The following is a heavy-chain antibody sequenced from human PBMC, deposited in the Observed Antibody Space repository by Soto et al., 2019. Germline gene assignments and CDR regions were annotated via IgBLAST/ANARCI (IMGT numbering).Heavy chain of an antibody. CDR2: IKGDGSAK. D-gene: IGHD6-25*01. CDR1: GFTFGNYW. Sequence: EVQLVESGGGLVQPGGSLRLSCAASGFTFGNYWMTWVRQAPGKGLEWVANIKGDGSAKSYLDSVRGRFTVSRDNADNSLFLQMNILRAEDTALYYCARDVSTGSSGYYLDAFDIWGKGTMVTVS. CDR3: ARDVSTGSSGYYLDAFDI. V-gene: IGHV3-7*05. J-gene: IGHJ3*02.